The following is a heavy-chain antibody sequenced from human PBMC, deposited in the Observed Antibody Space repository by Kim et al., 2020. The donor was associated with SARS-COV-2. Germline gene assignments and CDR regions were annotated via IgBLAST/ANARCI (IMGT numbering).Heavy chain of an antibody. Sequence: PTLKSRVTISVDTSKNQFSLKLSSVAAADTAGYYCARGRRGVNYYYGMDVWGQGTTVTVSS. J-gene: IGHJ6*02. D-gene: IGHD3-10*01. CDR3: ARGRRGVNYYYGMDV. V-gene: IGHV4-59*09.